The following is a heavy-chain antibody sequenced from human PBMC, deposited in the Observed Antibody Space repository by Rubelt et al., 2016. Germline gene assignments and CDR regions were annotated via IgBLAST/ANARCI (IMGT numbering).Heavy chain of an antibody. Sequence: QVQLQESGPELVKPSETLSLTCTVSGGSISRYYWSWVRQPPGKGLEWIGNIYDSGSTTYNPSLKSQVTISVDTSKNQFSLKLSSVTAADTAVYYCARGQGRDGYIHWGQGSLVTVSS. CDR3: ARGQGRDGYIH. V-gene: IGHV4-59*01. CDR1: GGSISRYY. J-gene: IGHJ4*02. D-gene: IGHD5-24*01. CDR2: IYDSGST.